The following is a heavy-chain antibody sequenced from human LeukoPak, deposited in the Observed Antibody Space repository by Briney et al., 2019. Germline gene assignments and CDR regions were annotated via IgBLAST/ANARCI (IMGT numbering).Heavy chain of an antibody. D-gene: IGHD2-2*01. CDR3: ARGGIVVPAPRFDP. CDR2: ISSSSSYI. V-gene: IGHV3-21*01. J-gene: IGHJ5*02. CDR1: GFTFGSYS. Sequence: NPGGSLRLSCAASGFTFGSYSMNWVRQAPGKGLEWVSSISSSSSYIYYADSVKGRLTISRDNAKNSLYLQMNSLRAEDTAVYYCARGGIVVPAPRFDPWGQGTLVTVSS.